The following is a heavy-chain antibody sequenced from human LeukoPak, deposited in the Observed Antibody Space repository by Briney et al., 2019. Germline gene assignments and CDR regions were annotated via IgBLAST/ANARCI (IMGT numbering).Heavy chain of an antibody. CDR3: ATGSSDF. V-gene: IGHV3-30*03. D-gene: IGHD6-25*01. Sequence: WVRQAPGKGLEWVALISYDESEKYYADSVKGRFTISRDNSKNTLCLQMNSLRAEDTAVYYCATGSSDFWGQGTLVTVSS. J-gene: IGHJ4*02. CDR2: ISYDESEK.